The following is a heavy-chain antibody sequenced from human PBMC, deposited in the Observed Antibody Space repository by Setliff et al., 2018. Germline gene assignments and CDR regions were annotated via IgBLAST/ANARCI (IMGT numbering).Heavy chain of an antibody. Sequence: PSETLSLTCAASGGTFTYYYWTWIRQSPAKGLEWIGEITHTGTTGSTKYNPSLKSRVTXXXDTSKNXXXXXXXXXXXAXXAXYYCARGRNVASRLLDSWGQGTLVTVSS. CDR1: GGTFTYYY. J-gene: IGHJ4*02. D-gene: IGHD6-6*01. CDR2: ITHTGTTGST. V-gene: IGHV4-34*08. CDR3: ARGRNVASRLLDS.